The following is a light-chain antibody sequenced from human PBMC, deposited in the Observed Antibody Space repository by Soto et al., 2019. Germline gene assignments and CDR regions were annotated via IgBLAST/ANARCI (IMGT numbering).Light chain of an antibody. Sequence: LTQPHSVSESPGKTVTISCTRSSGSIASNYVQWYRQRPGSAPTTVIYEDNQRPSGGPDRFSGSIDSSSNSASLTISGLKTEDEAYYYCQSYDSSTLVFGGGTKLTVL. V-gene: IGLV6-57*04. CDR3: QSYDSSTLV. J-gene: IGLJ2*01. CDR2: EDN. CDR1: SGSIASNY.